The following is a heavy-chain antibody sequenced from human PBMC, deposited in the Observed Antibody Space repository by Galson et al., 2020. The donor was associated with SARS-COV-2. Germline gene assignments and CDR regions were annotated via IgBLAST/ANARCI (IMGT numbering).Heavy chain of an antibody. D-gene: IGHD3-10*01. Sequence: ASVKVSCKVSGYTLTELSMHWVRQAPGKGLEWMGGFDPEDGETIYAQKFQGRVTMTEDTSTDTAYMELSSLRSEDTAVYYCATVFAWLGEYRFDYWGQGTLVTVSS. V-gene: IGHV1-24*01. CDR2: FDPEDGET. CDR1: GYTLTELS. J-gene: IGHJ4*02. CDR3: ATVFAWLGEYRFDY.